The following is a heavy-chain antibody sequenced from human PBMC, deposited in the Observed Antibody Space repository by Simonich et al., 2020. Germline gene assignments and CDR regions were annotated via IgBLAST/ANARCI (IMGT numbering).Heavy chain of an antibody. Sequence: QIQLVQSGAEVKKPGASVKVSCKASGYTFTSYGISWVRQAPGQGLEWMGWISGYNDNTNYAQKLQGKVTMTTDTSTSTAYMELRSLRSDDTAVYYCARSTTGTTAFDIWGQGTMVTVSS. D-gene: IGHD1-1*01. CDR2: ISGYNDNT. CDR3: ARSTTGTTAFDI. J-gene: IGHJ3*02. V-gene: IGHV1-18*01. CDR1: GYTFTSYG.